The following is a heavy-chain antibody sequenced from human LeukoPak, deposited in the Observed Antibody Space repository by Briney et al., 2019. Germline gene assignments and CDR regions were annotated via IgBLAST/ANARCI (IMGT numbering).Heavy chain of an antibody. V-gene: IGHV3-23*01. Sequence: GGSLRLSCAASGFTVSSNYMSWVRQAPGKGLEWVSAISGSGGSTYYADSVKGRFTISRDNSKNTLYLQMNSLRAEDTAVYYCAKERGAYYDSSNDYWGQGTLVTVSS. CDR1: GFTVSSNY. CDR3: AKERGAYYDSSNDY. CDR2: ISGSGGST. J-gene: IGHJ4*02. D-gene: IGHD3-22*01.